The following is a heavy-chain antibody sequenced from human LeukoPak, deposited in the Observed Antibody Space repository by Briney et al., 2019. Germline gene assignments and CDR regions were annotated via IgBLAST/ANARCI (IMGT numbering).Heavy chain of an antibody. CDR1: VFTFSSYA. V-gene: IGHV3-23*01. J-gene: IGHJ3*01. CDR2: ISGSGGST. CDR3: AKGTGVGGDDAFDF. D-gene: IGHD3-3*01. Sequence: GGSLRLSCAVSVFTFSSYAVAWVRQAPGKGLEWVSGISGSGGSTYYADSLKGRFIISRDNSNNTVFLQMNSLRAEDTAIYYCAKGTGVGGDDAFDFWGQGTMVTVSS.